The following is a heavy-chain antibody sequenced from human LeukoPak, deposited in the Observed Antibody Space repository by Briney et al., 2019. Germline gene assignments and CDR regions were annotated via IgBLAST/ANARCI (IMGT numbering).Heavy chain of an antibody. CDR1: GFTFDAYA. CDR2: ISWNSGTI. D-gene: IGHD6-19*01. J-gene: IGHJ3*02. V-gene: IGHV3-9*03. Sequence: GGSLRLSCAASGFTFDAYAMHWVRQAPGKGLEWVSGISWNSGTIVYADSVKGRFTISRDNAKNSLYLQMNSLRAEDMALYYCAKAKQQWLVGAFDIWGQGTMVIVSS. CDR3: AKAKQQWLVGAFDI.